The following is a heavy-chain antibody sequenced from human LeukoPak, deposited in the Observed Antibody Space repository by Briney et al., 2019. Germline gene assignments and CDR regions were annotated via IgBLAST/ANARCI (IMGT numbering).Heavy chain of an antibody. CDR1: GYTFTSHG. V-gene: IGHV1-18*01. D-gene: IGHD6-13*01. CDR2: ISSNNGNT. CDR3: ARAGAAAGTPFDY. Sequence: ASVKVSCKASGYTFTSHGISWVRQAPGQGLEWMGWISSNNGNTKYAQKFQGRVTMTTETSTSTAYMELRSLRSDDTAVYYCARAGAAAGTPFDYWGQGTLVTVSS. J-gene: IGHJ4*02.